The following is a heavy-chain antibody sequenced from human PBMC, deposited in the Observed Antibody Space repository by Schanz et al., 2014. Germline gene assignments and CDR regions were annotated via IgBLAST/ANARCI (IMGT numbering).Heavy chain of an antibody. CDR3: ARSVSYEHNAMDI. CDR2: ITPILNMP. D-gene: IGHD1-26*01. CDR1: GYTFTTYD. V-gene: IGHV1-69*09. Sequence: QVQLVQSGAEVKKPGASVKVSCKASGYTFTTYDINWVRQAPGQGLEWMGRITPILNMPNYAQKFQDRVTISADKSTSTAYIELSSLRSEDTAVYYCARSVSYEHNAMDIWGQGTTVTVSS. J-gene: IGHJ6*02.